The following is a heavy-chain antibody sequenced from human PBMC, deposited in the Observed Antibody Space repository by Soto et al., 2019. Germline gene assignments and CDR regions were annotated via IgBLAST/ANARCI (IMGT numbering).Heavy chain of an antibody. J-gene: IGHJ4*02. CDR1: GYTFTSYG. V-gene: IGHV1-18*01. D-gene: IGHD2-2*01. CDR3: ARLGYCSSTSCYENY. CDR2: ISAYNGNT. Sequence: ASLKVSCKASGYTFTSYGISWVRQAPGQGLEWMGWISAYNGNTNYAQKLQGRVTMTTDTSTSTAYMELRSLRSDDTAVYYCARLGYCSSTSCYENYWGQGTLVTVSS.